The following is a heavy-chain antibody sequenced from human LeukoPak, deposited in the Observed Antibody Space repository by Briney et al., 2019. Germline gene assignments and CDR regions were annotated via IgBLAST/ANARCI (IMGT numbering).Heavy chain of an antibody. CDR2: IYFTGST. CDR3: ARFVSGYRSKSFDY. J-gene: IGHJ4*02. CDR1: GGSIGSHY. V-gene: IGHV4-59*08. Sequence: SETLSLTCTVSGGSIGSHYWSWIRQLPGKGLEWIGYIYFTGSTDYNPSFKSRVTMSVDTSKNQFSLKLSSVTAADTAVYYCARFVSGYRSKSFDYWGQGTLVTVSS. D-gene: IGHD3-22*01.